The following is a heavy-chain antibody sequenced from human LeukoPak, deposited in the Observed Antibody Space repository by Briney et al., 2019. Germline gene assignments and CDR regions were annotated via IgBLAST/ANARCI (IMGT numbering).Heavy chain of an antibody. J-gene: IGHJ6*04. CDR2: MSYDGSNK. CDR3: AKDLDTGYKYYYYGMDV. CDR1: GFTFSSYG. Sequence: GRSLRLSCAAPGFTFSSYGMHWVRQAPGKGLEWVAVMSYDGSNKYYADSVKGRFTISRDNSKNTLYLQMNSLRAEDTAVYYCAKDLDTGYKYYYYGMDVWGKGTTVTVSS. D-gene: IGHD3-9*01. V-gene: IGHV3-30*18.